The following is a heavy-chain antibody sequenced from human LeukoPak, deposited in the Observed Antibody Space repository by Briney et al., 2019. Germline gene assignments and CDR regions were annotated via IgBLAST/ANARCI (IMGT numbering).Heavy chain of an antibody. D-gene: IGHD1-7*01. CDR3: ARGGITGTLDH. V-gene: IGHV3-48*03. J-gene: IGHJ4*02. CDR1: GFTFRNYE. Sequence: GGSLRLSCAASGFTFRNYEMNWVRQAPGRGLEWVSYISSSGLTMYYADSVKGRFTISRDNAKNSLYLQMNSLRAEDTAVYYCARGGITGTLDHWGQGTLVTVSS. CDR2: ISSSGLTM.